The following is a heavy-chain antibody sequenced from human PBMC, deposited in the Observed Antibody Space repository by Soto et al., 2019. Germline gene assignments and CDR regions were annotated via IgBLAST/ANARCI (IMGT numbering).Heavy chain of an antibody. CDR1: GGIFSTYA. CDR2: IIPLFGTP. Sequence: QVQLVQSGAEVKKPGSSVKVSCKASGGIFSTYAISWLRQAPGQGLEWMGGIIPLFGTPNYARRFQGRVTITADEYTSTAYRDLSRLRSEDTAVYYCARDRDDYGSGNYYNRIDFWGQGTLVTVSS. J-gene: IGHJ4*02. V-gene: IGHV1-69*01. CDR3: ARDRDDYGSGNYYNRIDF. D-gene: IGHD3-10*01.